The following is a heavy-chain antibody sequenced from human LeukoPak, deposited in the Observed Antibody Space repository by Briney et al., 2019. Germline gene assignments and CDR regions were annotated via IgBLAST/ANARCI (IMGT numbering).Heavy chain of an antibody. CDR3: ARRAYCSSTSCDTHYYYMDV. CDR2: IYHSGST. D-gene: IGHD2-2*02. CDR1: GYSISSGYY. J-gene: IGHJ6*03. Sequence: PSETLSLTCAVSGYSISSGYYWGWIRQPPGQGLEWIGSIYHSGSTYYNPSLKSRVTISVDTSKNQFSLKLSSVTAADTAVYYCARRAYCSSTSCDTHYYYMDVWGKGTTVTDSS. V-gene: IGHV4-38-2*01.